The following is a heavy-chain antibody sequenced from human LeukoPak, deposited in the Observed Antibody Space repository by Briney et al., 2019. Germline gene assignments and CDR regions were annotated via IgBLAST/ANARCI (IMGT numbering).Heavy chain of an antibody. V-gene: IGHV4-31*03. CDR2: IYYSGST. Sequence: SETLSLTCTVSGGSISSGGYYWSWNRQHPGKGLEWIGYIYYSGSTYYNPSLKSRVTISVDTSKNQFSLKLSSVTAADTAVYYCARANYDILTGYAFDIWGQGTMVTVSS. D-gene: IGHD3-9*01. J-gene: IGHJ3*02. CDR3: ARANYDILTGYAFDI. CDR1: GGSISSGGYY.